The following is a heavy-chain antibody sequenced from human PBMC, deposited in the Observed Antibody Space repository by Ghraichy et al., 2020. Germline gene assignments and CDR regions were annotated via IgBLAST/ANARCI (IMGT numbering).Heavy chain of an antibody. Sequence: GSLRLSCTASGFNFTKFAMAWVRQAPGKGLEWVSSIPANCENPDSIASVKGRFPISRDNSQNTLFLQMNNPRAEDTATYYCSKDNFFSYSANWFDSWGQGTLVTVSS. J-gene: IGHJ5*01. V-gene: IGHV3-23*01. CDR3: SKDNFFSYSANWFDS. CDR1: GFNFTKFA. D-gene: IGHD4-11*01. CDR2: IPANCENP.